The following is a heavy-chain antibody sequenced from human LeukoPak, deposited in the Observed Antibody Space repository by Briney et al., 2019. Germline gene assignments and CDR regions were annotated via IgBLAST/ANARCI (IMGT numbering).Heavy chain of an antibody. J-gene: IGHJ5*02. CDR3: ASHGSVFGGPFDP. Sequence: PSETLSLTCAVYGGSFSGYYWSWIRQPPGKGLEWIGEINHSGSTNYNPSLKSRVTISVDTSKNQFSLKLSSVTAADTAVHYCASHGSVFGGPFDPWGQGTLVTVSS. V-gene: IGHV4-34*01. CDR2: INHSGST. D-gene: IGHD3-3*01. CDR1: GGSFSGYY.